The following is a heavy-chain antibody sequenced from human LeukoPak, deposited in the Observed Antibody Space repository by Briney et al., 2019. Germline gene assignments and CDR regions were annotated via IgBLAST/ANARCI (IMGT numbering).Heavy chain of an antibody. CDR2: IRNDGSDK. Sequence: GGSLRLSCAASGFTFSNYGIHWVRQAPGKGLEWVGFIRNDGSDKYYADSLKGRFTISRDNSKNTLYLQMNSLGAEDTAVYYRAKGGGYEAQYYYYLDVWGKGTTVTISS. CDR3: AKGGGYEAQYYYYLDV. J-gene: IGHJ6*03. V-gene: IGHV3-30*02. CDR1: GFTFSNYG. D-gene: IGHD5-12*01.